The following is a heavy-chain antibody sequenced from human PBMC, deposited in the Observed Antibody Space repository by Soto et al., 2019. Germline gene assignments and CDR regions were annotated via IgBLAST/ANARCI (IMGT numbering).Heavy chain of an antibody. D-gene: IGHD2-15*01. CDR2: INAGNGNT. Sequence: RASVKVSCKASGYTFTSYAMHWLRQAPGQRLEWMGWINAGNGNTKYSQKFQGRVTITRDTSASTAYMELSSLRSEDTAVYHCARVPEGIVVVVAAGAFDIWGQGTMVTVSS. J-gene: IGHJ3*02. V-gene: IGHV1-3*01. CDR1: GYTFTSYA. CDR3: ARVPEGIVVVVAAGAFDI.